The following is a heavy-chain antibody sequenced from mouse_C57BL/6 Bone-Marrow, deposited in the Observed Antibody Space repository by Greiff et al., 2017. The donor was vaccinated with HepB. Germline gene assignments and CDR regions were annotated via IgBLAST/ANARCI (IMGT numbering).Heavy chain of an antibody. Sequence: VQLQQSGPELVKPGDSVKISCKASGYSFTGYFMNWVMQSHGKSLEWIGRINPYNGDTFYNQKFKGKATLTVDKSSSTAHMELRSLTSEDSAVYYCARYNDGYLYFDYWGQGTTLTVSS. D-gene: IGHD2-3*01. CDR1: GYSFTGYF. V-gene: IGHV1-20*01. CDR2: INPYNGDT. CDR3: ARYNDGYLYFDY. J-gene: IGHJ2*01.